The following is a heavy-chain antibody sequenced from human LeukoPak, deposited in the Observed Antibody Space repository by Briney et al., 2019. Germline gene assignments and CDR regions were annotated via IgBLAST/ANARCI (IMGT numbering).Heavy chain of an antibody. CDR3: ARVAGSSGYYRFDP. CDR1: GYTFTGYY. Sequence: ASVKVSCKASGYTFTGYYMHWVRQAPGQGLEWMGWINPNSGGTNYAQKFQGRVTMTRDTSISAAYMELSRLRSDDTAVYYCARVAGSSGYYRFDPWGQGTLVTVSS. D-gene: IGHD3-22*01. J-gene: IGHJ5*02. CDR2: INPNSGGT. V-gene: IGHV1-2*02.